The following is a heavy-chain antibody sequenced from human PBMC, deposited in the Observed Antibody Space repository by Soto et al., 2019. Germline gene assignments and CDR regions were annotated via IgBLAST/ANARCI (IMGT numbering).Heavy chain of an antibody. J-gene: IGHJ4*02. D-gene: IGHD1-26*01. CDR1: GFTFRSYA. Sequence: GSLRLYCAASGFTFRSYAMNWVRQAPGKGPEWVSGISASGDRAYPANSVKGRFTISRDNSNNTLYLHVNYLRAEDTAVYYCTKGYGASYSPFDYWGQGTQVTVSS. CDR2: ISASGDRA. V-gene: IGHV3-23*01. CDR3: TKGYGASYSPFDY.